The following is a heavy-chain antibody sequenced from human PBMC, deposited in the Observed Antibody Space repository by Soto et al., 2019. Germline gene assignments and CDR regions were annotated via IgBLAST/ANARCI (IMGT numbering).Heavy chain of an antibody. D-gene: IGHD6-19*01. V-gene: IGHV3-30-3*01. CDR3: ARDHSSGWPQYYFDY. Sequence: QVQLVESGGGVVQPGRSLRLSCAASGFTFSSYAMHWVRQAPGKGLEWVAVISYDGSNKYYADSVKGRFTISRDNSKNPLELQMNSLRAEDTAVYYCARDHSSGWPQYYFDYWGQGTLVTVSS. CDR1: GFTFSSYA. CDR2: ISYDGSNK. J-gene: IGHJ4*02.